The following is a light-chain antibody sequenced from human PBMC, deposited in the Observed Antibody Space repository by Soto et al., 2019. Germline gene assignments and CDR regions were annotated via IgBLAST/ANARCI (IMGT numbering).Light chain of an antibody. Sequence: DIQMTQSPSSLSASVGDRVTITCRASQGISSYLNWYQQKPGKAPKLLIYAASRLQSGVPSRFSGSGSGTDFTLTISSLQPEDVATYYCQHSYSTPWTFGQGTEVDI. V-gene: IGKV1-39*01. CDR3: QHSYSTPWT. CDR2: AAS. J-gene: IGKJ1*01. CDR1: QGISSY.